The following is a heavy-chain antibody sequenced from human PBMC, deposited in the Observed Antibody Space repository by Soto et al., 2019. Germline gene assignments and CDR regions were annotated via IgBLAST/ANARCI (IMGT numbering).Heavy chain of an antibody. D-gene: IGHD2-2*01. V-gene: IGHV3-23*01. CDR1: GFTFSSYA. J-gene: IGHJ6*02. CDR3: ARYIPGVRYYGMDV. CDR2: IGESGTPT. Sequence: EVQLLESGGGLVQPGGSLRLSCAASGFTFSSYAMKWVPQAPGEGLEWVSLIGESGTPTYYADSVKGRFTISRDNSGNTLFLEMYSLRAEDTAVYYCARYIPGVRYYGMDVWGQGTTVTVSS.